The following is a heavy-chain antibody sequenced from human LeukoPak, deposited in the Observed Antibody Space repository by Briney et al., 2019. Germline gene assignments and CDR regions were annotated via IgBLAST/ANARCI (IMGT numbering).Heavy chain of an antibody. CDR2: IYHSGST. D-gene: IGHD4-17*01. J-gene: IGHJ3*02. CDR3: ARDPNGDYIGAFDM. Sequence: SETLSLTCTVSGGSISSHYWSWIRQPPGKGLEWIGYIYHSGSTNYNPSLKSRVTISVDTSKNQFSLKLSSVTAADAAVYYCARDPNGDYIGAFDMWGPGTMVTVSS. CDR1: GGSISSHY. V-gene: IGHV4-59*11.